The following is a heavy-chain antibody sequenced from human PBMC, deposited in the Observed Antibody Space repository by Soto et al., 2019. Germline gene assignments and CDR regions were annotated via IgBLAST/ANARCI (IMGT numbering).Heavy chain of an antibody. J-gene: IGHJ4*02. CDR3: ARHQDSSTWYIYPIDY. CDR1: GFTFSSYA. V-gene: IGHV3-23*01. Sequence: GGSLRLSCAASGFTFSSYAMSWVRQAPGKGLEWALGISGSGGSTFYADSVKGRFTISRDNSKNTLFLQMNSLRAEDTAVYYCARHQDSSTWYIYPIDYWGQGTLVTVSS. D-gene: IGHD6-13*01. CDR2: ISGSGGST.